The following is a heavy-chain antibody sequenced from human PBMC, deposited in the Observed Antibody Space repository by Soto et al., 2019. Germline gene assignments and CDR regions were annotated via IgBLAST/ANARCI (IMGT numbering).Heavy chain of an antibody. CDR1: GDSVSTTNYY. D-gene: IGHD4-4*01. V-gene: IGHV4-61*01. CDR3: ARGPDYSKSGY. J-gene: IGHJ4*02. CDR2: ILGSDI. Sequence: QVQLQESGPGLVKPSETLSLTCSVSGDSVSTTNYYWSWMRQPPGKGLEWIGYILGSDIYYNPSVQRRVTISVDTAKNQFSRKLTSVTAADTAVYYCARGPDYSKSGYWGQGTLLTVSS.